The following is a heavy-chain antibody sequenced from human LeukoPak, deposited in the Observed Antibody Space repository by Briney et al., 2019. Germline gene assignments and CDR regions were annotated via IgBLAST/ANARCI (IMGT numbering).Heavy chain of an antibody. Sequence: GGSLRLSCAASGFTVSSNYMSWVRQAPGKGLEWVSVIYSGGSTYYADSVKGRFTISRDNSKNTPYLQMNSLRAEDTAVYYCARDSSGYSTNWGQGTLVTVSS. V-gene: IGHV3-66*02. CDR2: IYSGGST. CDR1: GFTVSSNY. J-gene: IGHJ4*02. D-gene: IGHD3-22*01. CDR3: ARDSSGYSTN.